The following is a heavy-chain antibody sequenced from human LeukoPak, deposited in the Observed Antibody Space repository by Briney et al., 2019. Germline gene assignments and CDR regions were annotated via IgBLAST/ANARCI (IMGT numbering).Heavy chain of an antibody. CDR1: GGSISSGGFY. J-gene: IGHJ4*02. D-gene: IGHD6-19*01. Sequence: SETLSLTCTVSGGSISSGGFYWSWIRQPAGKGLEWIGRIYPTGNTDYNPSLRNRVTISVDMSENQFSLKVSSVTATDTAVYYCAREYSSGYHYFDYWGQGTLVTVSS. V-gene: IGHV4-61*02. CDR2: IYPTGNT. CDR3: AREYSSGYHYFDY.